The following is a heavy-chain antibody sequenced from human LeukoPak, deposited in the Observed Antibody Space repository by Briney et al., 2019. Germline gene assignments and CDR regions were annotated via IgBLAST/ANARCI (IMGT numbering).Heavy chain of an antibody. V-gene: IGHV3-66*04. CDR2: IYSGGST. J-gene: IGHJ6*02. Sequence: GGSLRLSCAASGFTVSSNYMSWVRQAPGKGLEWVSVIYSGGSTYYADSVKGRFTISRDNSKNTLYLQMNSLRAEDTAVYYCAKLTIFGVVIVKYYYGMDVWGQGTTVTVSS. D-gene: IGHD3-3*01. CDR3: AKLTIFGVVIVKYYYGMDV. CDR1: GFTVSSNY.